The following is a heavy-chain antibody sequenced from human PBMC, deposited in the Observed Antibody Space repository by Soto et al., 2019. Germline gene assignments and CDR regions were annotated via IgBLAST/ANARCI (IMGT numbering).Heavy chain of an antibody. V-gene: IGHV4-34*02. J-gene: IGHJ4*02. CDR3: ARVDDY. CDR2: INQSGTT. CDR1: GGSFSGYY. Sequence: QLQLQQWGAGLLTPSETLSLTCAVYGGSFSGYYWSWIRQPPGKGLEWIGEINQSGTTNYNPSLKSRVTISIDTSKNQFSLKLSSVTAADTAVYYCARVDDYWGQGTLVTVSS.